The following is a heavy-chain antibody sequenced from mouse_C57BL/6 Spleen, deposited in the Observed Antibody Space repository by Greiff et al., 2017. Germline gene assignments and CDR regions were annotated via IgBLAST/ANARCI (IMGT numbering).Heavy chain of an antibody. D-gene: IGHD1-1*01. V-gene: IGHV1-69*01. CDR2: IDPSDSYT. CDR1: GYTFTSYW. J-gene: IGHJ2*01. Sequence: VQLQQPGAELVMPGASVKLSCKASGYTFTSYWMHWVKQRPGQGLEWIGEIDPSDSYTNYNQKFKGKSTLTVDKSSSTAYMQLSSLTSEDSAVYYCARGIDYYGSSPYFDYWGQGTTLTVSS. CDR3: ARGIDYYGSSPYFDY.